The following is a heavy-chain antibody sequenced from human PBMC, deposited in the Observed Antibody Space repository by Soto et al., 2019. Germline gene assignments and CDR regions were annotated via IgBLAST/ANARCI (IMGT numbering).Heavy chain of an antibody. CDR1: GYTFTNYN. D-gene: IGHD6-13*01. J-gene: IGHJ4*02. V-gene: IGHV1-18*01. CDR2: ISAYNGNT. Sequence: ASVKVSCKASGYTFTNYNINWVRQAPGQGLEWMGWISAYNGNTYYAQKFHGRVTMTTDTSTSTVYMEPRSLRSDDTALYYCARQLATAFDYWGQGTLVTAPQ. CDR3: ARQLATAFDY.